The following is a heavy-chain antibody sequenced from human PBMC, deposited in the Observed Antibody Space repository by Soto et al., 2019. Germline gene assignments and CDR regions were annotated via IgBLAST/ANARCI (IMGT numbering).Heavy chain of an antibody. Sequence: SETLSLTCAVSGGSFSGYYWTWIRQPPGKGLEWVGDINHSGSTHYNSSLKSRLTISVDTSKNQFSLKLTSVNAADTAVYYCTRGGDAYKNGHWGQGTLVPVSS. J-gene: IGHJ4*02. V-gene: IGHV4-34*01. CDR1: GGSFSGYY. CDR3: TRGGDAYKNGH. D-gene: IGHD1-1*01. CDR2: INHSGST.